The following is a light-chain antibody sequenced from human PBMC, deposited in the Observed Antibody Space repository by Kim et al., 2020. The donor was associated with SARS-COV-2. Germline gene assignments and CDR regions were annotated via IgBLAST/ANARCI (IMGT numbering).Light chain of an antibody. CDR1: NIEAKS. CDR3: QVWDSSISQVL. CDR2: YDT. J-gene: IGLJ3*02. V-gene: IGLV3-21*04. Sequence: SYELTQPPSVSVAPGEMASITCGGDNIEAKSVHWYQQRPDQAPLLVIYYDTDRPSGIPERFSGSNSGNTATLTISRVEAGDEAEFFCQVWDSSISQVLFGGGTQLTVL.